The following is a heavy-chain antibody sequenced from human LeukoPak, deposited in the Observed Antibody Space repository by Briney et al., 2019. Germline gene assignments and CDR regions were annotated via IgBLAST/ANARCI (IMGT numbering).Heavy chain of an antibody. D-gene: IGHD2-15*01. J-gene: IGHJ5*02. CDR2: INHSGST. CDR1: GGSFSGYY. Sequence: SETLSLTCAVYGGSFSGYYWSWIRQPPGKGLEWIGEINHSGSTNYNPSLKSRVTISVDTSKNRFSLKLSSVTAADTAVYYCATRFSGGPYNWFDPWGQGTLVTVSS. V-gene: IGHV4-34*01. CDR3: ATRFSGGPYNWFDP.